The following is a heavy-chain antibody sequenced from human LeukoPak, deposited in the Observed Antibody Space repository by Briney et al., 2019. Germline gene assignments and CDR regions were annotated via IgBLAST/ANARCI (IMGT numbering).Heavy chain of an antibody. CDR2: IYYSGNT. V-gene: IGHV4-39*01. CDR1: GGSISSSSYY. CDR3: ARRPRAARVYYYYYMDV. J-gene: IGHJ6*03. Sequence: SETLSLTCTVSGGSISSSSYYWGWIRQPPGKGLEWIGSIYYSGNTYYNPSLKSRVTISVDTSKNQFSLKLSSVTAAVTAVYYCARRPRAARVYYYYYMDVWGKGTTVTVSS. D-gene: IGHD6-6*01.